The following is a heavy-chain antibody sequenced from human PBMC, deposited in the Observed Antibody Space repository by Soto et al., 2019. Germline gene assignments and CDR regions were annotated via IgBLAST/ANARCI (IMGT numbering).Heavy chain of an antibody. CDR3: ARGASGYYDSTGYYSPYYFDY. CDR2: INHSGST. V-gene: IGHV4-34*13. D-gene: IGHD3-22*01. Sequence: IGEINHSGSTSYNPSLKSRVTISVDTSKNQFSLKLSSVTAADTAVYYCARGASGYYDSTGYYSPYYFDYWGQGTLVTVSS. J-gene: IGHJ4*02.